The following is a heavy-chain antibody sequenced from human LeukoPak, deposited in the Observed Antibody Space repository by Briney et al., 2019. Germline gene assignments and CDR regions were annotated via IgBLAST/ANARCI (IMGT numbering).Heavy chain of an antibody. D-gene: IGHD3-10*01. CDR1: GGSIGSSSYY. CDR3: KVLDY. Sequence: SETLSLTCTVSGGSIGSSSYYWDWIRQSPGKGLEWVGSIYYSGSTYYNPSLKSRVTISVDTSKNQFSLKLSSVTAADTAVYYCKVLDYWGQGTLVTVSS. CDR2: IYYSGST. V-gene: IGHV4-39*01. J-gene: IGHJ4*02.